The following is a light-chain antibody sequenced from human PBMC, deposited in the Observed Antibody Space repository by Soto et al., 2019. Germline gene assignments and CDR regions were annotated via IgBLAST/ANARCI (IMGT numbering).Light chain of an antibody. J-gene: IGKJ5*01. CDR2: GAS. CDR3: QQCGSSST. CDR1: QTFSDSF. V-gene: IGKV3-20*01. Sequence: EIVMTQSPATLSVSPGERPTLSCRASQTFSDSFLSWFQQLPGQAPRLLIHGASMRATGIPDRFSGSGSGTDFTLTISRPEPEYFAVYYCQQCGSSSTFGQGTRLEIK.